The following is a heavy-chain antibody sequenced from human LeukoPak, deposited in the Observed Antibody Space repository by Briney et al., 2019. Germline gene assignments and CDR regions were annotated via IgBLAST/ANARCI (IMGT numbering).Heavy chain of an antibody. CDR1: GYTFTSYA. Sequence: ASVKVSCKASGYTFTSYAMHWVRQAPGQRLEWMGWINAGNGNTKYSQEFQGRVTITRDTSASTAYMELSSLRSEDMAVYYCARGHYYGSGSYPAPFDPWGQGTLVTVSS. CDR2: INAGNGNT. V-gene: IGHV1-3*03. CDR3: ARGHYYGSGSYPAPFDP. J-gene: IGHJ5*02. D-gene: IGHD3-10*01.